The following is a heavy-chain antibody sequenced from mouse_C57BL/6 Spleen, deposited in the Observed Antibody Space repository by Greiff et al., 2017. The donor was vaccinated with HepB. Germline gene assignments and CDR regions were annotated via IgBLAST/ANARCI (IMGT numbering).Heavy chain of an antibody. CDR1: GYAFSSSW. V-gene: IGHV1-82*01. Sequence: LVESGPELVKPGASVKISCKASGYAFSSSWMNWVKQRPGKGLEWIGRIYPGDGDTNYNGKFKGKATLTADKSSSTAYMQLSSLTSEDSAVYFCARASYYGSSIDYWGQGTTLTVSS. CDR2: IYPGDGDT. J-gene: IGHJ2*01. D-gene: IGHD1-1*01. CDR3: ARASYYGSSIDY.